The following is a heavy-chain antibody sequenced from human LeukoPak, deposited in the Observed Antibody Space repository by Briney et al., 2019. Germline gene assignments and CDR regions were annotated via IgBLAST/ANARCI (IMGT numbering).Heavy chain of an antibody. CDR3: ARGRTILRAFDI. J-gene: IGHJ3*02. V-gene: IGHV4-34*01. Sequence: SETLSLTCAVYGGSFSGYYWSWIRQPPGKGLEWIGEINHSGSTNYNPSLKSRVTISVDTSKNQFSLKLSSVTAADTAVNYCARGRTILRAFDIWGQGTMVTVSS. D-gene: IGHD3-9*01. CDR2: INHSGST. CDR1: GGSFSGYY.